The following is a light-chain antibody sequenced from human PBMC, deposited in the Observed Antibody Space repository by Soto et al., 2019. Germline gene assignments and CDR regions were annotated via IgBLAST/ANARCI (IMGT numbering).Light chain of an antibody. Sequence: SYELTQPPSVSVSPGQSASITCTGDKLGDKYSCWYQQKPGQSTVLVIYQDSKRPSGIPERFSGSNSGNTATLTISGTQAMDEADYYCQAWDSSTDVFGGGTQLTVL. CDR1: KLGDKY. CDR2: QDS. J-gene: IGLJ7*01. V-gene: IGLV3-1*01. CDR3: QAWDSSTDV.